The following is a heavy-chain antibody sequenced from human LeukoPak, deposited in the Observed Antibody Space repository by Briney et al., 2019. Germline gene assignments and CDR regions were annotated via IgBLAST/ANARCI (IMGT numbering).Heavy chain of an antibody. V-gene: IGHV4-61*01. J-gene: IGHJ4*02. CDR3: ARGLYGDFYFDY. CDR2: ICYSGST. Sequence: SETLSLTCTVSGGSVSSGSYYWSWIRQPPGKGLEWIGYICYSGSTKYNPSLKSRVTISVDMSKNQFSLKLSSVTAADTAVYYCARGLYGDFYFDYWGQGTLVTVSS. CDR1: GGSVSSGSYY. D-gene: IGHD4-17*01.